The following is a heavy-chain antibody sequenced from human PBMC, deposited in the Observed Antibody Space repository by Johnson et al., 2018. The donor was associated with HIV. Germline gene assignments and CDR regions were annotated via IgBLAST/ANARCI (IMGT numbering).Heavy chain of an antibody. J-gene: IGHJ3*02. CDR2: ISWNSGSV. Sequence: EVQLVESGGGVVQPGRSLRLSCAASRFTFSSYAMHWVRQAPGKGLEWVSGISWNSGSVDYADYVKGRFTISRDNAKNSLYLQMSSLRAEDTAVYYCARGGIIHDAFDIWGQGTMVTVSS. CDR1: RFTFSSYA. CDR3: ARGGIIHDAFDI. D-gene: IGHD1-1*01. V-gene: IGHV3-9*01.